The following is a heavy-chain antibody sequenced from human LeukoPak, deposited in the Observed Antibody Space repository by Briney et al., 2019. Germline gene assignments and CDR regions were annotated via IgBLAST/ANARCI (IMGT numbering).Heavy chain of an antibody. CDR1: GYTFTAYY. CDR2: INPNSGNT. D-gene: IGHD3-10*01. J-gene: IGHJ5*02. CDR3: ARDRNYGSGSYGIGWFDP. Sequence: ASVKVSCKAPGYTFTAYYMHWVRQVPGQGLEWMGWINPNSGNTNYAQKFQGRVTMTTDTSISTAYMELSRLRSDDTAVYYCARDRNYGSGSYGIGWFDPWGQGTLVTVSS. V-gene: IGHV1-2*02.